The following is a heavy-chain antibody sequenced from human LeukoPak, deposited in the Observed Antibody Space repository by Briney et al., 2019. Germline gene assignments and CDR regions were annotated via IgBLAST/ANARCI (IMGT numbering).Heavy chain of an antibody. CDR1: GFTFRNYA. Sequence: GRSLRLSCAASGFTFRNYAMHWVRQAPGKGLEWVGRIRSKANSYATAYAASVKGRFTISRDDSKNTAYLQMNSLKTEDTAVYYCTSRTVASDYWGQGTLVTVSS. V-gene: IGHV3-73*01. CDR3: TSRTVASDY. D-gene: IGHD4-23*01. CDR2: IRSKANSYAT. J-gene: IGHJ4*02.